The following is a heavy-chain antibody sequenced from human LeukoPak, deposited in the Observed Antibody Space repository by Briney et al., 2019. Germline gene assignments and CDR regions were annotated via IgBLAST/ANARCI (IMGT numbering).Heavy chain of an antibody. CDR3: ARDGMVYCGGDCYSLRFDP. CDR2: TYYRSKWYN. J-gene: IGHJ5*02. Sequence: SQTLSLTCAISVDSASSNSAAWNWIRQSPSRGLEWLGRTYYRSKWYNDYAVSVKSRITINPDTSKNHFSLQLISVTPEDTAVYYCARDGMVYCGGDCYSLRFDPWGQGILVTVSS. V-gene: IGHV6-1*01. CDR1: VDSASSNSAA. D-gene: IGHD2-21*02.